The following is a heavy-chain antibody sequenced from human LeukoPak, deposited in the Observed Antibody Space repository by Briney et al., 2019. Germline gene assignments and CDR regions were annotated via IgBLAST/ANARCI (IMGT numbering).Heavy chain of an antibody. CDR1: GFTFSSYE. J-gene: IGHJ4*02. V-gene: IGHV3-48*03. Sequence: GGSLRLSCAASGFTFSSYEMNWVRQAPGKGLEWVSYISSSGGTIYYADSVKGRFTISRDNAKNSLYLEMNSLRAEDTAVYYCARDFYDNDDYGYYFDSWGQGTLVTVSS. CDR2: ISSSGGTI. CDR3: ARDFYDNDDYGYYFDS. D-gene: IGHD4-17*01.